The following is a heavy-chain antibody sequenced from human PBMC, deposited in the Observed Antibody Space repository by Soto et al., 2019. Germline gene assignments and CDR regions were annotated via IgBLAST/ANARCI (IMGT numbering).Heavy chain of an antibody. CDR1: GYTFTNYA. Sequence: ASVKVSCKASGYTFTNYAIHWVRQAPGQRLEWMGWINAGNGKTNYAQMLQGRVTMTTDTSTNTAYMELRSLRSDDTAVYYCARDAPPADYWGQGTLVTVSS. J-gene: IGHJ4*02. CDR3: ARDAPPADY. V-gene: IGHV1-18*01. CDR2: INAGNGKT.